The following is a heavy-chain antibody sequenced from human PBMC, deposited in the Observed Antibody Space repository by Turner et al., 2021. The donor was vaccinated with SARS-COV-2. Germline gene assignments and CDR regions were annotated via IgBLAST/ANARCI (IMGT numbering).Heavy chain of an antibody. D-gene: IGHD2-21*02. Sequence: QVQPQEFGRGLVKPWEAPSPTCTVPGGPISLSSYDWGWIRQPPGKGLEWIGSIDYSGSTDYNPALKSRVTISVDTSKNQFSLKLSSVTAAESAVYYCARDGGDPPRYFQHWGQGTLVTVSS. CDR1: GGPISLSSYD. V-gene: IGHV4-39*02. CDR2: IDYSGST. CDR3: ARDGGDPPRYFQH. J-gene: IGHJ1*01.